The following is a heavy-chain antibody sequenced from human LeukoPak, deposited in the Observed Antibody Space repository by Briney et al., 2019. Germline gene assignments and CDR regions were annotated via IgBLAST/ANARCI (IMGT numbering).Heavy chain of an antibody. D-gene: IGHD1-14*01. CDR2: INPRSGGT. CDR3: ARVTANHASWLDP. J-gene: IGHJ5*02. V-gene: IGHV1-2*02. CDR1: GYTFIDYY. Sequence: ASVNVSCKASGYTFIDYYIHWVRQAPGQGLEWMGWINPRSGGTNYAQNFQGRVTMTRDASLSTAYMELNRLTFDDTAVYYCARVTANHASWLDPWGQGTLVTVSS.